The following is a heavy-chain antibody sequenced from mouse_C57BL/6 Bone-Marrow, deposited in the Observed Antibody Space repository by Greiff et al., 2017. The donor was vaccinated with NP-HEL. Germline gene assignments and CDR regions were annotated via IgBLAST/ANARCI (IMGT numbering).Heavy chain of an antibody. D-gene: IGHD1-1*01. V-gene: IGHV2-9-1*01. Sequence: VQLKESGPGLVAPSQSLSITCTVSGFSLTSYAISWVRQPPGKGLEWLGVIWTGGGTNYNSALKSRLSISKDNSKSQVFLKMNSLQTDDTARYYCASSPYYYGSSYVVWFAYWGQGTLVTVSA. CDR2: IWTGGGT. CDR3: ASSPYYYGSSYVVWFAY. J-gene: IGHJ3*01. CDR1: GFSLTSYA.